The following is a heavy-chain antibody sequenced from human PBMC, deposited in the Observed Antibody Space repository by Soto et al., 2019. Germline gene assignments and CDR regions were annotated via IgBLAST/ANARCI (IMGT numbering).Heavy chain of an antibody. CDR3: ARDRYCISPSCRFFDY. Sequence: EVQLVESGGGLVQPGGSLRLSCAASGFTFSSYWMHWVRQAPGKGLVWVSRINSDGSSTNYADSVKGRFTISRDNAKNTLYLQMNSLRAEDTAVYYCARDRYCISPSCRFFDYWGQGTLVTVSS. CDR2: INSDGSST. CDR1: GFTFSSYW. D-gene: IGHD2-2*01. V-gene: IGHV3-74*01. J-gene: IGHJ4*02.